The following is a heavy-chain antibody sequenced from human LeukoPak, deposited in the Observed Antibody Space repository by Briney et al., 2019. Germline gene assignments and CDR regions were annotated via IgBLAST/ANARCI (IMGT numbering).Heavy chain of an antibody. Sequence: VASVKVSCKASGGTFSSYAISWVRQAPGQGLEWMGRIIPILGIANYAQKFQGRVTITADKSTSTAYMELSSLRSEDTAVYYCARLTFEYCSGGSCYDRAWFDPWGQGTLVTVSS. CDR1: GGTFSSYA. J-gene: IGHJ5*02. CDR2: IIPILGIA. V-gene: IGHV1-69*04. D-gene: IGHD2-15*01. CDR3: ARLTFEYCSGGSCYDRAWFDP.